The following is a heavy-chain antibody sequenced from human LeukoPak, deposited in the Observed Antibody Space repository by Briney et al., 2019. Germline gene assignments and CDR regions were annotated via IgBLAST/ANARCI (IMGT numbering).Heavy chain of an antibody. V-gene: IGHV1-2*02. CDR2: INPNSGGT. J-gene: IGHJ4*02. CDR1: GYTFTGYY. D-gene: IGHD3-22*01. CDR3: ATDRRSGYPY. Sequence: ASVKVSCKASGYTFTGYYMHWVRQAPGQGLEWMGWINPNSGGTNYAQKFQGRVTMTEDTSTDTAYMELSSLRSEDTAVYYCATDRRSGYPYWGQGTLVTVSS.